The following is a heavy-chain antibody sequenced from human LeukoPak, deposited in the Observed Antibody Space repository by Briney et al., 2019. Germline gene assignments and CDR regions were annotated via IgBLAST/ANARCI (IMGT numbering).Heavy chain of an antibody. CDR1: GHTFTGYY. V-gene: IGHV1-2*02. D-gene: IGHD6-13*01. CDR2: INPNSGGT. J-gene: IGHJ4*02. CDR3: ARGWSLYSSSWYVDY. Sequence: ASVKVSCKASGHTFTGYYMHWVRHAPGQGLEWMGWINPNSGGTNYVQKFQGRVTMTRDTSISTAYMELSRLRSDDTAVYYCARGWSLYSSSWYVDYWGQGTLVTVSS.